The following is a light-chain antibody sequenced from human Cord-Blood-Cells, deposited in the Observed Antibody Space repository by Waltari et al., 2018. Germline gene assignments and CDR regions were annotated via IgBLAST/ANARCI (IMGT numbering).Light chain of an antibody. CDR2: GAS. CDR1: QSVSSN. V-gene: IGKV3-15*01. J-gene: IGKJ1*01. CDR3: QQYNNWPRT. Sequence: EIVMTQSPPTLSVPPGARATLSCRASQSVSSNLAWYQQKPGQAPRLLIYGASTRATGIPARFSGSGSGTEFTLTISSLQSEDFAVYYCQQYNNWPRTFGQGTKVEIK.